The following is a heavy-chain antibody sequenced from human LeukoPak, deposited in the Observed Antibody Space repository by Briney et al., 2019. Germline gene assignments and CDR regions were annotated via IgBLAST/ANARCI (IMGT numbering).Heavy chain of an antibody. V-gene: IGHV3-74*01. Sequence: PGGSLRLSCAASGFTFSSYWMHWVRQAPGKGLVWVSRIHSEGSSTSYEDSVKGRFTMSRDNAKNTLYLQMNSLRAEDTAVYYCARGWITAGAYYDYWGQGTLVTVSS. D-gene: IGHD6-13*01. CDR1: GFTFSSYW. J-gene: IGHJ4*02. CDR2: IHSEGSST. CDR3: ARGWITAGAYYDY.